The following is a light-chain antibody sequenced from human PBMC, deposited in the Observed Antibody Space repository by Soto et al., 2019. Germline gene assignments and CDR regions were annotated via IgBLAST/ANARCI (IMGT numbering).Light chain of an antibody. Sequence: DIQMHQSPSSLSASVGDRVTITCRASQDISNYLDWLQQKQGKAPKSLTYAASSLQSGVPSKFSGSGAGTDFTLTISSLQPEDFATYYCQQYNSYPRMFGQGTKVEI. V-gene: IGKV1-16*02. CDR3: QQYNSYPRM. CDR2: AAS. J-gene: IGKJ1*01. CDR1: QDISNY.